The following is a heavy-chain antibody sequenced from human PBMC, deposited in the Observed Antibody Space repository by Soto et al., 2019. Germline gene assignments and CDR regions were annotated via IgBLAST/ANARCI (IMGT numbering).Heavy chain of an antibody. CDR2: IYYSGST. V-gene: IGHV4-30-4*01. CDR1: GGSISSGDYY. D-gene: IGHD2-8*01. CDR3: ARDGLDCTNGVCYRSRGSSGMDV. Sequence: TLSLTCTVSGGSISSGDYYWSWIRQPPGKGLEWIGYIYYSGSTYYNPSLKSRVTISVDTSKDQFSLKLSSVTAADTAVYYCARDGLDCTNGVCYRSRGSSGMDVLGQGTTLTVSS. J-gene: IGHJ6*02.